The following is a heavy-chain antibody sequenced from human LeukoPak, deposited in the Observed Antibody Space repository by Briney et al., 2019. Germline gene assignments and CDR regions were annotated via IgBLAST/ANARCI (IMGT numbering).Heavy chain of an antibody. V-gene: IGHV4-31*03. CDR3: ARDRTRGAYDFWSGPYGMDV. Sequence: SQTLSLTCTVSGGSISSGGYYWSWLRQHPGKGLEWIGYIYYSGSTYYNPSLKSRVTISVDTSKNQFSLKLSSVTAADTAVYYCARDRTRGAYDFWSGPYGMDVWGQGTTVTVSS. D-gene: IGHD3-3*01. CDR2: IYYSGST. CDR1: GGSISSGGYY. J-gene: IGHJ6*02.